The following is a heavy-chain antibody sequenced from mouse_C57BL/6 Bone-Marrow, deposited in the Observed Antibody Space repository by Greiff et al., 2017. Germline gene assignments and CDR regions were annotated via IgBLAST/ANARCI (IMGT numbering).Heavy chain of an antibody. J-gene: IGHJ3*01. CDR3: ASHYYGSSLFAY. V-gene: IGHV1-81*01. CDR1: GYTFTSYG. CDR2: IYPRSGNT. Sequence: QVQLQQSGAELARPGASVKLSCKASGYTFTSYGISWVKQRTGQGLEWIGEIYPRSGNTNYNEKFKGKATLTADKSSSTAYMELRSLTSEASAVYFCASHYYGSSLFAYWGQGTLVTVSA. D-gene: IGHD1-1*01.